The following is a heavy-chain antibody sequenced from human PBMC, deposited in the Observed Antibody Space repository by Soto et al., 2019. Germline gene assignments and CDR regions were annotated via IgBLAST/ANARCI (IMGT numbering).Heavy chain of an antibody. CDR2: IYYSGST. V-gene: IGHV4-30-4*01. Sequence: PSETLSLTCTVSGGSISSGDYYWSWIRQPPGKGLEWIGYIYYSGSTYYNPSLKSRVTISVDTSKNQFSLKLSSVTAADTAVYYCAREPPLRPIDYWGQGTLVTVSS. D-gene: IGHD4-17*01. CDR3: AREPPLRPIDY. J-gene: IGHJ4*02. CDR1: GGSISSGDYY.